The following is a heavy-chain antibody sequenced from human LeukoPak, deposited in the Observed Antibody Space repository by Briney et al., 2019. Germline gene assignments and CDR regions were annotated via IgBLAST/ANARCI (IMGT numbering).Heavy chain of an antibody. CDR3: ARTTNSGSYYAFDY. J-gene: IGHJ4*02. CDR2: FDPEDGET. CDR1: GYTLTELS. Sequence: ASVKVSCKVSGYTLTELSMHWVRQAPGKGLEWMGGFDPEDGETIYAQKFQGRVTMTRDTSTSTVYMELSSLRSEDTAVYYCARTTNSGSYYAFDYWGQGTLVTVSS. V-gene: IGHV1-24*01. D-gene: IGHD1-26*01.